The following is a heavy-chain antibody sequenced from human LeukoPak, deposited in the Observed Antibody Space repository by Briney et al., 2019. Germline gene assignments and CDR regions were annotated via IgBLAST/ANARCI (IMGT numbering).Heavy chain of an antibody. J-gene: IGHJ4*02. CDR1: GFTFSSYV. CDR3: AKGRGGQAYGDLI. D-gene: IGHD4-17*01. V-gene: IGHV3-23*01. CDR2: ISAGGGGHT. Sequence: GGSLRLFCADSGFTFSSYVMTWVPQPPGQGLEWVSGISAGGGGHTYYADSVKGRFTISRENSKNTLYLQMSSLRGEDTAVYYCAKGRGGQAYGDLIWGQGSLVTVSS.